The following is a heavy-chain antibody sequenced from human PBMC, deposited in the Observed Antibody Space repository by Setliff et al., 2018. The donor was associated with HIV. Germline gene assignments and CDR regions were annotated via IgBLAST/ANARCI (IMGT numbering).Heavy chain of an antibody. CDR2: ISTTSSNT. J-gene: IGHJ4*02. D-gene: IGHD1-26*01. Sequence: KTGGSLRLSCAASGFSFSDSHMTWIRQAPGKGLEWVSYISTTSSNTNYADSVKGRFTISRDSAKNFLYLQMNSLTTEDTALYYCAKEAVSGTYFGSGFDYWGQGTLVTVSS. V-gene: IGHV3-11*05. CDR3: AKEAVSGTYFGSGFDY. CDR1: GFSFSDSH.